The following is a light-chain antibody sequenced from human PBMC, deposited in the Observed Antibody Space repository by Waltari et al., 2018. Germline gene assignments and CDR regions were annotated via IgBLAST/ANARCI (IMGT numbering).Light chain of an antibody. V-gene: IGLV7-43*01. J-gene: IGLJ3*02. CDR2: STS. CDR3: LLFDGDARV. Sequence: QTVVTQEPSLTVSPGGTVTLTCASSTGEVTSGHHPNWLQQKPGQPPRLLIFSTSDKPSWTPRRFSGSLLGGKAALTLSGVQHEEEADYYCLLFDGDARVFGGGTRLTVL. CDR1: TGEVTSGHH.